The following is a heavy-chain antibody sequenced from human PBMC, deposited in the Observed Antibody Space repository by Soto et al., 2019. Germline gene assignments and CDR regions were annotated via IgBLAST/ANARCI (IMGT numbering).Heavy chain of an antibody. D-gene: IGHD3-22*01. CDR3: ARPDEGGYSSNHHYYYALDV. CDR2: IIPIFDIT. V-gene: IGHV1-69*01. J-gene: IGHJ6*02. Sequence: QVQLVQSGAEVKKPGSSVKVSCKASGGTFRSYSISWVRQAPGQGLEWMGGIIPIFDITNYAQKFQGRVTISAEESTSTAYMELSSLGSDDTAVYYCARPDEGGYSSNHHYYYALDVCGQGTTVTV. CDR1: GGTFRSYS.